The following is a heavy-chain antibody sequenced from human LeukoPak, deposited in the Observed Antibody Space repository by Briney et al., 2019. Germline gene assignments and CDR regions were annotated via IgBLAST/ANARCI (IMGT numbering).Heavy chain of an antibody. CDR1: GYTFTGYY. CDR2: INPNSGGT. D-gene: IGHD3-3*01. V-gene: IGHV1-2*02. Sequence: ASVKVSCKASGYTFTGYYMHWVRQAPGQGLEWMGWINPNSGGTNYAQKFQGRVTMTRDTSISTAYMELSRLRSDDTAVYYCARVAVFGEVTSHFDYWGQGTLVTVSS. J-gene: IGHJ4*02. CDR3: ARVAVFGEVTSHFDY.